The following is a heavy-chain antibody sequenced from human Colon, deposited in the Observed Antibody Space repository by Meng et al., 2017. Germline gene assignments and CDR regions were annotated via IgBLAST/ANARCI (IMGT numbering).Heavy chain of an antibody. V-gene: IGHV4-61*01. Sequence: QVQVQEAGPGLVRPSETLSLTCTVSGGSVSSGSYYWSWIRQPPGKGLEWIGYIYYSGSTNYNPSLKSRVTISVDTSKNQFSLKLSSVTAADTAVYYCARGASDYDFDYWGQGTLVTVSS. J-gene: IGHJ4*02. CDR3: ARGASDYDFDY. D-gene: IGHD3-22*01. CDR2: IYYSGST. CDR1: GGSVSSGSYY.